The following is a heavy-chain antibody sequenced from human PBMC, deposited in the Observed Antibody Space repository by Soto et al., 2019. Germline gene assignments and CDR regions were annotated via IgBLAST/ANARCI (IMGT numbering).Heavy chain of an antibody. V-gene: IGHV4-34*01. CDR1: GGSFSGYY. J-gene: IGHJ4*02. D-gene: IGHD1-26*01. CDR3: ARSYRSGSYSIDY. Sequence: SETLSLTCAVYGGSFSGYYWSWIRQPPGKGLEWIGEINHSGSTNYNPSLKSRVTISVDTSKNQFSLKLSSVTAADTAVYYRARSYRSGSYSIDYWGQGTLVTVSS. CDR2: INHSGST.